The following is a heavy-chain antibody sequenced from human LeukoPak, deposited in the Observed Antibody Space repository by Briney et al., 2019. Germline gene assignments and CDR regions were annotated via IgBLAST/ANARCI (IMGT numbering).Heavy chain of an antibody. CDR1: GSTLTELS. Sequence: ASVKVXCKVSGSTLTELSMHWVRQAPGEGLEWMGGFDPEDGEAIYAQKFQGRVTMTEDTSTDTVYMEPTSLRSEDTAVYYCATDFLGFDPWGQGTLVTVSS. J-gene: IGHJ5*02. D-gene: IGHD2/OR15-2a*01. V-gene: IGHV1-24*01. CDR2: FDPEDGEA. CDR3: ATDFLGFDP.